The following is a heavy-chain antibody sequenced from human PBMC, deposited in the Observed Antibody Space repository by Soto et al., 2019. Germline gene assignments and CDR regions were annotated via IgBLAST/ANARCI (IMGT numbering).Heavy chain of an antibody. CDR3: ARARVAGCNWFDA. J-gene: IGHJ5*02. CDR1: GGSISSGDYY. V-gene: IGHV4-30-4*01. Sequence: SETLSLTCTVSGGSISSGDYYWSWIRQPPGKGLEWIGYIYYSGSTYYNPSLKSRVTISVDTSKNQFSLKLSSVTAADTAVYYCARARVAGCNWFDAWGQGTLVTVSS. CDR2: IYYSGST. D-gene: IGHD6-19*01.